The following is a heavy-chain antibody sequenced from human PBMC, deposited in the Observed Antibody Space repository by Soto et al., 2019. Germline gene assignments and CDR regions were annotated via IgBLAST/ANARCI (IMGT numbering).Heavy chain of an antibody. Sequence: GGSLRLSCAASGFTFSSYGMHWVRQAPGKGLEWVAVISYDGSNKYYADSVKGRFTISRDNSKNTLYLQMNSLRAEDTAVYYCAKPRRDGYNSQYYFDYWGQGTLVTVSS. J-gene: IGHJ4*02. CDR1: GFTFSSYG. V-gene: IGHV3-30*18. CDR2: ISYDGSNK. CDR3: AKPRRDGYNSQYYFDY. D-gene: IGHD5-12*01.